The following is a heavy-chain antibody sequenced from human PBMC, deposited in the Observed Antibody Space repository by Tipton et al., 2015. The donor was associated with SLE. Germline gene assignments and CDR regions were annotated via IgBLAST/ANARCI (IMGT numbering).Heavy chain of an antibody. J-gene: IGHJ4*02. V-gene: IGHV4-38-2*01. CDR2: IYHCGST. D-gene: IGHD5-12*01. CDR1: CYSNSCGHY. CDR3: ASYSGYDSLFDY. Sequence: TLSLTCAVSCYSNSCGHYWGWIRQPPGKGLEWIGSIYHCGSTYYNPSLKSRVTIPVDTSKNQFSLKLRSVTAADTAGYYCASYSGYDSLFDYWGQGTLVTVSS.